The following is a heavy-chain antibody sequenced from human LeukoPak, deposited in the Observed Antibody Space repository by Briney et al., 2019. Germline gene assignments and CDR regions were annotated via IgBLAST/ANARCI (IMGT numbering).Heavy chain of an antibody. CDR3: AKAYSGSGSYYVEYFQH. J-gene: IGHJ1*01. CDR2: ISFSGGST. V-gene: IGHV3-23*01. Sequence: GGSLRLSCAASGFTFSGYAMSWVRQAPGKGLEWVSGISFSGGSTYYADSVKGRLTISRDNSKNTLYLQMNSLRAEDTAVYYCAKAYSGSGSYYVEYFQHWGQGTLVTVSS. CDR1: GFTFSGYA. D-gene: IGHD3-10*01.